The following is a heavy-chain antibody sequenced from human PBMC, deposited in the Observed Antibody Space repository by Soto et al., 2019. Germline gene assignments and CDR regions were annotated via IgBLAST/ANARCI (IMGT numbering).Heavy chain of an antibody. Sequence: SQTLSLTCAISGDSVSSNSAAWNWIRQSPSRGLEWLGRTYYRSKWYNDYAVSVKSRITINPDTSKNQFSLQLNSVTPEDTAVYYCARALGSGWYYYYYGTDVWGQGTTVTVSS. CDR2: TYYRSKWYN. D-gene: IGHD6-19*01. CDR3: ARALGSGWYYYYYGTDV. J-gene: IGHJ6*02. CDR1: GDSVSSNSAA. V-gene: IGHV6-1*01.